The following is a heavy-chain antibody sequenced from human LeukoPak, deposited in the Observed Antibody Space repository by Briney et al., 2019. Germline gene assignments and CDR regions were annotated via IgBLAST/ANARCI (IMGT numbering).Heavy chain of an antibody. CDR2: ISSSSSTI. D-gene: IGHD4-17*01. J-gene: IGHJ3*02. V-gene: IGHV3-48*02. Sequence: GGSLRLSCAASGFTFSSYSMNWVRQAPGKGLEWVSHISSSSSTIYYADSVKGRFTISRDNAKNSLYLQMNSLRDEDTAVYYRARDRGYGDYVGAFDIWGQGTMVTVSS. CDR1: GFTFSSYS. CDR3: ARDRGYGDYVGAFDI.